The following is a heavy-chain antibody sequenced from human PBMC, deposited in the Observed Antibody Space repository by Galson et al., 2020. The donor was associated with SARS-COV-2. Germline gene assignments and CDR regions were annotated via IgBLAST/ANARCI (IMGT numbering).Heavy chain of an antibody. CDR1: GFTFSNAW. CDR3: TRGRAHYEFWSGYSGGNYYYGMDV. V-gene: IGHV3-15*07. D-gene: IGHD3-3*01. CDR2: ITSKTDGGTT. Sequence: GGSLRLSCAASGFTFSNAWMNWVRQAPGKGLEWVGRITSKTDGGTTEYAPPGKGRFTISRDDSKNTLYLQMNRLKTEDTALYYCTRGRAHYEFWSGYSGGNYYYGMDVWGEGSTVTVSS. J-gene: IGHJ6*04.